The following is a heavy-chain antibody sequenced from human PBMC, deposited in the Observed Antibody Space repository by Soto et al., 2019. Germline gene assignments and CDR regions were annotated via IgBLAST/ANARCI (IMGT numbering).Heavy chain of an antibody. Sequence: SETLSLTCTVSGGSISSSSYYWGWIRQPPGKGLEWIGSIYYSGSTYYNPSLKSRVTISVDTSKNQFSLKLSSVTAADTAVYYCARPAGTTAYCYMDVWGKGTTVTVSS. J-gene: IGHJ6*03. CDR3: ARPAGTTAYCYMDV. D-gene: IGHD1-1*01. CDR1: GGSISSSSYY. CDR2: IYYSGST. V-gene: IGHV4-39*01.